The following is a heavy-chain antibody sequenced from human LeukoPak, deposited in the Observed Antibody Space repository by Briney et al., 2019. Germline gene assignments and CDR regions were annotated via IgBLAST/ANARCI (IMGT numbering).Heavy chain of an antibody. Sequence: GGSLRLSCAASGFTFNSYAMTLVRQAPGKGLEWVSGISGNGGSTYYADSVKGRFTISRDNSKNTLYLQMNSLRAEDTAVYYCAKGPRTTTVTIGFDYWGQGTLVTISS. D-gene: IGHD4-11*01. CDR1: GFTFNSYA. J-gene: IGHJ4*02. V-gene: IGHV3-23*01. CDR2: ISGNGGST. CDR3: AKGPRTTTVTIGFDY.